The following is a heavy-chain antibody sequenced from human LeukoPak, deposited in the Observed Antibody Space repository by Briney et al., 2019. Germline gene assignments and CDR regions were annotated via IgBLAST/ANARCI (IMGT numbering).Heavy chain of an antibody. CDR2: IKSKTDGGTT. CDR1: GFTFSNAW. CDR3: TTEQAITIFGVVIREDY. Sequence: GGSLRLSCAASGFTFSNAWMSWVRQAPGKGLEWVGRIKSKTDGGTTDYAAPVKGRFTISRDDSKNTLYLQMNSLKTEDTAVYYCTTEQAITIFGVVIREDYWGQGTLVTVS. V-gene: IGHV3-15*01. J-gene: IGHJ4*02. D-gene: IGHD3-3*01.